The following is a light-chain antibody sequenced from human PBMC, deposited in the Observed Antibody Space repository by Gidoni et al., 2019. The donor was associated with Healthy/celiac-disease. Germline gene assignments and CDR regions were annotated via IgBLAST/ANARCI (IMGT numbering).Light chain of an antibody. CDR1: ALPKQY. CDR3: QSADSSGTYLV. Sequence: SYELTQPPSVSVSPGQTARITCSGDALPKQYAYWYPQKPGQAPVLVIYKDSERPSGIPERFSGSSSGTTVTLTISGVQAEDEADYDCQSADSSGTYLVFGGGTKLTVL. V-gene: IGLV3-25*03. CDR2: KDS. J-gene: IGLJ3*02.